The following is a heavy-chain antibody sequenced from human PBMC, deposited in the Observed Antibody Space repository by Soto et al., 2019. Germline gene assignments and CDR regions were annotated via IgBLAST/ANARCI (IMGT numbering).Heavy chain of an antibody. Sequence: QLQLQESGPGLVRPSGTLSLTCAVSGGFTSTNNWWSWVRQPPGKGREWIGDAYHSGSTEYNPSLKNRVSISGDKAKNQITPQLTSATAADTAVHYWASSPPSSYYGGSRTFDYWGQGTLVTVSS. CDR3: ASSPPSSYYGGSRTFDY. CDR1: GGFTSTNNW. J-gene: IGHJ4*02. D-gene: IGHD3-10*01. V-gene: IGHV4-4*02. CDR2: AYHSGST.